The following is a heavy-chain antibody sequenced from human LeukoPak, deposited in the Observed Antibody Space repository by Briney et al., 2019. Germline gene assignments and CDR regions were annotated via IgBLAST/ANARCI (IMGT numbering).Heavy chain of an antibody. CDR2: ISWNSGSI. V-gene: IGHV3-9*01. CDR1: GFTFDDYA. D-gene: IGHD3-16*01. J-gene: IGHJ6*02. Sequence: PGGSLRLSCAASGFTFDDYAMHWVRQPPGKGLEWVSGISWNSGSIGYADSVKGRFTISRDNAKNSLYLQMSNLRAEDTAVYFCARGGGLDVWGQGATVTVSS. CDR3: ARGGGLDV.